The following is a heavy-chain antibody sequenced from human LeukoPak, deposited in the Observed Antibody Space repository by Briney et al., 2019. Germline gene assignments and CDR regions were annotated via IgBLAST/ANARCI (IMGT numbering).Heavy chain of an antibody. J-gene: IGHJ4*02. CDR1: GFTFSDHY. CDR2: IRNKANSYTT. V-gene: IGHV3-72*01. D-gene: IGHD6-19*01. CDR3: ARVASAVAGTTARTYFDY. Sequence: GGSLRLSCAASGFTFSDHYMDWVRQAPGKGLEWVGRIRNKANSYTTEYAASVKGRFTISRDDSKNSLYLQMNNLKTEDTAVYYCARVASAVAGTTARTYFDYWGQGTLVTVSS.